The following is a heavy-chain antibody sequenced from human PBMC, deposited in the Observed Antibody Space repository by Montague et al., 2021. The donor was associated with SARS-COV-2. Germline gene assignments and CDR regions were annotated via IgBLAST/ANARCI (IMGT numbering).Heavy chain of an antibody. CDR2: IYSTVIT. V-gene: IGHV4-61*09. Sequence: TLSLTCTVSGGSISSASYYWSWIRQPAGKGLEWIGHIYSTVITNYNPSLKSRVTISVDLSKNQFSLKMTSVTAADTAVYYCARDPHDYGWFDPWGQGTLVPGSP. CDR1: GGSISSASYY. CDR3: ARDPHDYGWFDP. D-gene: IGHD4-17*01. J-gene: IGHJ5*02.